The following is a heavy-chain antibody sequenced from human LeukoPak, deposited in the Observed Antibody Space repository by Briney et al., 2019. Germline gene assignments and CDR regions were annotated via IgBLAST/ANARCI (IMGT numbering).Heavy chain of an antibody. CDR2: IYDSGST. V-gene: IGHV4-59*01. J-gene: IGHJ5*02. D-gene: IGHD2-8*01. Sequence: SETLSLTCTVSGGSISSYYWSWIRQPPGKGLEWIGYIYDSGSTIYNPSLKSRVTISVDTSKTQFSLKLRSVTAADTAVYYCARTDTMYGLSRFDPWGQGTLVAVSS. CDR1: GGSISSYY. CDR3: ARTDTMYGLSRFDP.